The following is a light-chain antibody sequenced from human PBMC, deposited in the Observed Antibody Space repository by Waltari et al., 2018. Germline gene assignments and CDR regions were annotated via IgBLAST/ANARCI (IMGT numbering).Light chain of an antibody. CDR3: QQYDNLPLT. V-gene: IGKV1-33*01. CDR1: QDISNY. J-gene: IGKJ4*01. CDR2: DAS. Sequence: DIQMTQSPSSLSASVGDRVTITCQASQDISNYLNWYQQKPGKAPKLRTYDASNLETGVPSRFSGSGSGTDFTFTISSLQPEDIATYYCQQYDNLPLTFGGGTKVEIK.